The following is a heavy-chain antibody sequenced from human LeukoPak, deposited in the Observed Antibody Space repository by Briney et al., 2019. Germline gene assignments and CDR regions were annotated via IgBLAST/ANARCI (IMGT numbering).Heavy chain of an antibody. CDR2: ISSSGSTI. CDR1: GFTFSSYE. D-gene: IGHD3-3*01. V-gene: IGHV3-48*03. CDR3: AGIYGFRFPFWFDP. J-gene: IGHJ5*02. Sequence: GGSLRLSCAASGFTFSSYEMNWVRQAPGKGLEWVSYISSSGSTIYYADSVKGRFTISRDNAKNSRYLQMNSLRAEDTAVYYCAGIYGFRFPFWFDPWGQGTLVTVSS.